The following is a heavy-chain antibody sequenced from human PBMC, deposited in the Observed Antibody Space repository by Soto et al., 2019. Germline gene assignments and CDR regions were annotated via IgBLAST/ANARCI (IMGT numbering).Heavy chain of an antibody. Sequence: PSETLSLTCTVSGGSISSYYWSWIRQPPGKGLEWIGYIYYSGSTNYNPSLKSRVTISVDTSKNQFSLKLSSVTAADTAVYYCAGVTSRLYYDSSGYRRSVHFDYWGQGTLVTVSS. CDR2: IYYSGST. V-gene: IGHV4-59*01. CDR1: GGSISSYY. J-gene: IGHJ4*02. CDR3: AGVTSRLYYDSSGYRRSVHFDY. D-gene: IGHD3-22*01.